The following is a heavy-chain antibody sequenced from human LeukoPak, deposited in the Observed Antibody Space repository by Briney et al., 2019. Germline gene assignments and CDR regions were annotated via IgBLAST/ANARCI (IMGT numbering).Heavy chain of an antibody. CDR1: GFTFSSYE. J-gene: IGHJ4*02. D-gene: IGHD6-13*01. V-gene: IGHV3-23*01. Sequence: PGGSLRLSCAASGFTFSSYEMNWVRRAPGKGLEWVSGLSTRSNKTYYADNVKGRFTISRDNSKNKVYLQINSLRLDDTAVYYCARAERMAAAADYWGQGTLVTVSS. CDR3: ARAERMAAAADY. CDR2: LSTRSNKT.